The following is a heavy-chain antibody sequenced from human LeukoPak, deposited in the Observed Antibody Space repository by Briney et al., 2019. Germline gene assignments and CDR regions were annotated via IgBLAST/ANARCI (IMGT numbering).Heavy chain of an antibody. CDR1: GFTFSNYA. CDR3: AKGIGYTYGSDY. J-gene: IGHJ4*02. Sequence: GGSPRLSCAASGFTFSNYAMSWVRQAPGKGLEWVSGISGSGLNTDYANSVKGRFTISRDNSKSTLDLQMNSLRAEDTAVYHCAKGIGYTYGSDYWGQGTLVTVSS. V-gene: IGHV3-23*01. D-gene: IGHD5-18*01. CDR2: ISGSGLNT.